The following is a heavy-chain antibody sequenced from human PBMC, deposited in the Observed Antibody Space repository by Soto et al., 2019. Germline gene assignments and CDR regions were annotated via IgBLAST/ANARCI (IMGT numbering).Heavy chain of an antibody. CDR2: IIPIFGTA. D-gene: IGHD5-12*01. V-gene: IGHV1-69*06. CDR1: GGTFSSYA. Sequence: GASVKVSCKASGGTFSSYAIGWVRRAPGQGLEWMGGIIPIFGTANYAQKFQGRVTITADKSTSTAYMELSSLRSEDTAVYYCARDQDGYTDFDYWGQGTLVTVSS. J-gene: IGHJ4*02. CDR3: ARDQDGYTDFDY.